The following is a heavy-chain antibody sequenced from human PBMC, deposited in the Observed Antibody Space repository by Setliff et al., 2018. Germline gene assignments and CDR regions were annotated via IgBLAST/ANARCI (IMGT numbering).Heavy chain of an antibody. CDR1: GGTFSSYA. D-gene: IGHD3-10*01. Sequence: ASVKVSCKASGGTFSSYAISWVRQAPGQGLEWMGGIIPIFGTANYTQKFQGRVTITADESTSTAYMELSSLRSEDTAVYYCARDRGPGGGLDYWGQGTLVTVSS. J-gene: IGHJ4*02. CDR2: IIPIFGTA. V-gene: IGHV1-69*13. CDR3: ARDRGPGGGLDY.